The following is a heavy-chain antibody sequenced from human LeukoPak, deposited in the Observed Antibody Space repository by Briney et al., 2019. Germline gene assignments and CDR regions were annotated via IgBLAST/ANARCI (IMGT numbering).Heavy chain of an antibody. V-gene: IGHV3-74*03. D-gene: IGHD3-10*02. Sequence: GGSLRLSCAASGFTFSSYAMSWVRQAPGKGLVWVSRIKSDGRGATYADSVKGRFTISRDNAKNTLYLQMNSLRAEDTAVYYCARDRYYVLDYWGQGILVTVSS. J-gene: IGHJ4*02. CDR3: ARDRYYVLDY. CDR2: IKSDGRGA. CDR1: GFTFSSYA.